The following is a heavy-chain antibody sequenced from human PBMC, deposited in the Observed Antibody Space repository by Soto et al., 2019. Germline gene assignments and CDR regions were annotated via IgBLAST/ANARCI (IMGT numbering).Heavy chain of an antibody. CDR1: GGSISSGGYS. J-gene: IGHJ5*02. CDR3: ARGVAPRVKLELRRYWFDP. CDR2: IYHSGST. Sequence: QLQLQESGSGLVKPSQTLSLTCAVSGGSISSGGYSWSWIRQPPGKGLEWIGYIYHSGSTYYNPSLKSRVTISVDRSKNQFSLKLSSVTAADTAVYYCARGVAPRVKLELRRYWFDPWGQGTLVTVSS. D-gene: IGHD1-7*01. V-gene: IGHV4-30-2*01.